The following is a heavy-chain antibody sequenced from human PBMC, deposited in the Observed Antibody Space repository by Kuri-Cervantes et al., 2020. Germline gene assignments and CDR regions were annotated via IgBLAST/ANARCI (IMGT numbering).Heavy chain of an antibody. CDR3: ARDGRSGGSYINWFDP. V-gene: IGHV1-2*02. D-gene: IGHD2-15*01. CDR2: INPNSGGT. CDR1: GYTFTCYY. Sequence: ASVKVSCKASGYTFTCYYMHWVRQAPGQGLEWMGWINPNSGGTNYAQKFQGRVTMTRDTSISTAYMELSRLRSDDTAVYYCARDGRSGGSYINWFDPWGQGTLVTVSS. J-gene: IGHJ5*02.